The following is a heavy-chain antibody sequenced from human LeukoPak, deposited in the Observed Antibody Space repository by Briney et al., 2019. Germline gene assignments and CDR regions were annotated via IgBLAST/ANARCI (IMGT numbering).Heavy chain of an antibody. D-gene: IGHD1-7*01. V-gene: IGHV3-21*01. J-gene: IGHJ4*02. CDR3: ARGGGWNSGFDY. CDR1: GFTFSSYN. Sequence: GGSLGLSCAASGFTFSSYNMKWVRQAPGKGLEWVSSISTSSSYIYYADSVKGRFTISRDNAKNSLNLQMNSLRAEDTALYYPARGGGWNSGFDYWGQGTLVTVSS. CDR2: ISTSSSYI.